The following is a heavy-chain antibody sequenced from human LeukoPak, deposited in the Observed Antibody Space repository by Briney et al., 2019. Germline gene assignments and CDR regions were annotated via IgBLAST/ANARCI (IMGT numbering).Heavy chain of an antibody. CDR1: GFTFSSYE. J-gene: IGHJ4*02. V-gene: IGHV3-48*03. D-gene: IGHD1-1*01. CDR3: ARISGVANERIRDFDY. CDR2: ISNSGSSI. Sequence: GGSLRLSCVASGFTFSSYEMNWVRQAPGKGLEWVSHISNSGSSIYYADSVKGRFTISRDNAKNSLYLQMNSLRDEDTAVYYCARISGVANERIRDFDYWGQGTLVTVSS.